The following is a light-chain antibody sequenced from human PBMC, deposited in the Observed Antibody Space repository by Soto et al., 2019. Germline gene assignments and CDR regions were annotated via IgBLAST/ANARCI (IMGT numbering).Light chain of an antibody. CDR2: DVS. CDR1: SSDVGGYNY. V-gene: IGLV2-14*01. CDR3: SSYTSSSTLYF. Sequence: QSVLTQPASVSGSPGQSITISCTGTSSDVGGYNYVSWYQQHPGKAPKLMIYDVSNRPSGVSNRFSGSKSGNTASLTISGLQAEDEADYFCSSYTSSSTLYFFGTGTKVTVL. J-gene: IGLJ1*01.